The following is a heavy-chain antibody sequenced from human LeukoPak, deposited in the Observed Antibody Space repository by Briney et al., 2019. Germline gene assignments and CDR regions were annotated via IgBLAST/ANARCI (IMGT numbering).Heavy chain of an antibody. Sequence: SETLSLTCTVSGYSISSGYYWGWIRQPPGKGLEWIGEINHSGSTNYNPSLKSRVTISVDTSKNQFSLKLSSVTAADTAVYYCARDPSSGWYLKGWFDPWGQGTLVTVSS. J-gene: IGHJ5*02. D-gene: IGHD6-19*01. V-gene: IGHV4-38-2*02. CDR1: GYSISSGYY. CDR2: INHSGST. CDR3: ARDPSSGWYLKGWFDP.